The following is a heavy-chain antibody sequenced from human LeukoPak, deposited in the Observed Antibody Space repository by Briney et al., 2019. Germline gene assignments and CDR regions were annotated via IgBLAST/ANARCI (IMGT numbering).Heavy chain of an antibody. V-gene: IGHV3-53*04. Sequence: GGSLRLSCAGSGFTVSSNYMSWVRQAPGKGPEWVSVIYSGGSTYYADSVKGRFTISRHNSKNTLYLQMNSLKPEDTAVYYCARNGAFYGMDVWGQGTTVTVSS. CDR3: ARNGAFYGMDV. D-gene: IGHD2-8*01. CDR1: GFTVSSNY. CDR2: IYSGGST. J-gene: IGHJ6*02.